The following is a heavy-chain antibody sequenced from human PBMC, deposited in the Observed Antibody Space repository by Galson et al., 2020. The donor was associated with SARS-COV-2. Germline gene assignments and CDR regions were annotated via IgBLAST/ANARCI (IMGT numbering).Heavy chain of an antibody. V-gene: IGHV3-23*01. CDR1: GFTFSSYA. CDR3: AKDGYNFDYFDY. J-gene: IGHJ4*02. Sequence: GGSMRLSCAASGFTFSSYAMSWVRQAPGKGLEWVSAISGSGGSTYYADSVKGRFTISRDNSKNTLYLQMNSLRAEDTAVYYCAKDGYNFDYFDYWGQGTLVTVSS. D-gene: IGHD5-12*01. CDR2: ISGSGGST.